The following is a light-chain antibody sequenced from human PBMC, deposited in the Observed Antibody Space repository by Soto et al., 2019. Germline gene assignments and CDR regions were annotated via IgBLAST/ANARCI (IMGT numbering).Light chain of an antibody. V-gene: IGKV3-20*01. CDR3: QQYGSSPRT. J-gene: IGKJ1*01. CDR1: QSVSSSY. Sequence: EIVSRQSPRTLSLSRGERATLSCRASQSVSSSYLAWYQQKPGHAPRLLIYGASSRATGIPDRFSGSGSGTDFTLTISRVEPEDFSVYYCQQYGSSPRTFGPGTKVAIK. CDR2: GAS.